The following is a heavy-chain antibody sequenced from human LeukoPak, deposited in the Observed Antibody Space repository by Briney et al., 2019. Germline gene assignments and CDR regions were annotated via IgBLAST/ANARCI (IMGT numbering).Heavy chain of an antibody. Sequence: GGSLRLSCSASGFTLSRIWISWVRQAPGKALEYVALIKQGGSEIYHMDSVKGRFTISRDDATNSLYLQMNSLRVEDTALYYCARDRESESDSEGDYWGQGTLVTVSS. J-gene: IGHJ4*02. CDR3: ARDRESESDSEGDY. D-gene: IGHD4-11*01. V-gene: IGHV3-7*01. CDR1: GFTLSRIW. CDR2: IKQGGSEI.